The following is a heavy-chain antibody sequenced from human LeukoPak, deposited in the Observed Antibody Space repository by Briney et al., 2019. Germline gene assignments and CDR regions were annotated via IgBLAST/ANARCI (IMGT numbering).Heavy chain of an antibody. V-gene: IGHV1-18*01. CDR1: GYTFTKYG. CDR2: ISAYNGDI. Sequence: ASVKVSCKASGYTFTKYGVSWVRQAPGQGLEWMGWISAYNGDIKYAQRGKGRVTMTTDTSTSTVYMELRSLRSSVTAVYYCARESGSDAFDIWGQGTMVTVSS. CDR3: ARESGSDAFDI. J-gene: IGHJ3*02.